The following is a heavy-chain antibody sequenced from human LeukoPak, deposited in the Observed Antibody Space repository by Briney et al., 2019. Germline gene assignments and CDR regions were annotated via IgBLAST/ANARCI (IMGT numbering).Heavy chain of an antibody. CDR3: ARGEPLTVTTSDYFDY. D-gene: IGHD4-17*01. V-gene: IGHV3-33*01. CDR1: GFTFSNYG. Sequence: GGSLRLSCAASGFTFSNYGMHWVRQAPGKGLEWVAVTWYDGSNKYYADSVKGRFTISRDNSKNTLYLHMNSLRAEDTAVYYCARGEPLTVTTSDYFDYWGQGTLVTVSS. J-gene: IGHJ4*02. CDR2: TWYDGSNK.